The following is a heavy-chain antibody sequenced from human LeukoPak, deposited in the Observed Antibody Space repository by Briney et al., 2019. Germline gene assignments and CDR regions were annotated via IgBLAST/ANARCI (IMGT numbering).Heavy chain of an antibody. CDR1: GFTFSSYA. CDR3: AKPDYDSSGYYPYYFDY. Sequence: GGSLRLSCAASGFTFSSYAMSWVRQAPGKGLEWDSAISGSGGSTYYADSVKGRFTISRDNSKNTLYLQMNSLRAEDTAVYYCAKPDYDSSGYYPYYFDYWGQGTLVTVSS. D-gene: IGHD3-22*01. V-gene: IGHV3-23*01. J-gene: IGHJ4*02. CDR2: ISGSGGST.